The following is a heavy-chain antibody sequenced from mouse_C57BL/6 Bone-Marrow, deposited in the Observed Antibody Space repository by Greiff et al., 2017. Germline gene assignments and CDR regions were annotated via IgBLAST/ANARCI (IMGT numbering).Heavy chain of an antibody. D-gene: IGHD1-1*01. CDR3: GRENGRYDYAMDY. J-gene: IGHJ4*01. V-gene: IGHV5-4*01. CDR2: ISDGGSYT. CDR1: GFTFSSYA. Sequence: EVMLVESGGGLVKPGGSLKLSCAASGFTFSSYAMSWVRQTPEKRLEWVANISDGGSYTYYPDNVKGRFTISRDNAKNNLYLQMSHLKSEDTAMYYCGRENGRYDYAMDYWGQGTSVTVSS.